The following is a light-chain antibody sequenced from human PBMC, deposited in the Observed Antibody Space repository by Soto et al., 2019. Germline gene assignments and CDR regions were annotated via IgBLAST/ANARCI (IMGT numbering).Light chain of an antibody. V-gene: IGKV3-11*01. CDR2: DAS. J-gene: IGKJ1*01. CDR3: LQRTNWPRT. Sequence: EVVLTHSPDTLSLSPWEGATLSCSASQSVRNNYLAWYQVRPGRAPRLLIYDASNRASGIPARFSGSGSGTDFTLTISSLEPEDFAVYYCLQRTNWPRTFGQGTKVDIK. CDR1: QSVRNNY.